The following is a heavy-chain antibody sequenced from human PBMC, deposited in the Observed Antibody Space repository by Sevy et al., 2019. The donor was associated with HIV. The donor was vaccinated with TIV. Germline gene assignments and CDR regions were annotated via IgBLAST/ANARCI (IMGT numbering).Heavy chain of an antibody. J-gene: IGHJ3*01. CDR1: GFTFNTHA. CDR2: ISGPGSST. Sequence: GGSLRLSCAASGFTFNTHAMNWVRQAPGKGLEWVSVISGPGSSTYYVNSVKGRFTISRDNSQNILYLQSNSLRADDTAVYYWAKALKPALESMLEVRFPPLKGFDVWGQGTMVTVSS. D-gene: IGHD3-22*01. V-gene: IGHV3-23*01. CDR3: AKALKPALESMLEVRFPPLKGFDV.